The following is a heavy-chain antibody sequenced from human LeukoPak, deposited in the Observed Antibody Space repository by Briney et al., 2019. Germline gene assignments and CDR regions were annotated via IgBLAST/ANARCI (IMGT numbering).Heavy chain of an antibody. V-gene: IGHV4-34*01. CDR3: ARGPYRGSSSWYPLGWFDP. CDR2: INHSGST. J-gene: IGHJ5*02. D-gene: IGHD6-13*01. CDR1: GGSFSGYY. Sequence: SETLSLTCAVYGGSFSGYYWSWIRQPPGKGLEWIGEINHSGSTNYNPSLKSRVTISVDTSKNQFSLKLSSVTAADTAVYYCARGPYRGSSSWYPLGWFDPWGQGTLVTVSS.